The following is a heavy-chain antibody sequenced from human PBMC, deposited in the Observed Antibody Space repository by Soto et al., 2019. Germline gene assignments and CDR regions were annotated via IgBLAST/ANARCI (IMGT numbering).Heavy chain of an antibody. Sequence: GGSLRLSCTASGFTFGDYAMSWFRQAPGKGLEWVGFIRSKAYGGTTEYAASVKGRFTISRDDSKSIAHLQMNSLKTEDTAVYYGTRDCSSTSCYGGYYYGMDVWGQGTTVTVSS. CDR3: TRDCSSTSCYGGYYYGMDV. J-gene: IGHJ6*02. V-gene: IGHV3-49*03. D-gene: IGHD2-2*01. CDR1: GFTFGDYA. CDR2: IRSKAYGGTT.